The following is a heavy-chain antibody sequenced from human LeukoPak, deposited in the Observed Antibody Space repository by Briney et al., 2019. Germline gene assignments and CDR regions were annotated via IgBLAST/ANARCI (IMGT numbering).Heavy chain of an antibody. D-gene: IGHD4-17*01. CDR2: IYYSGST. CDR1: GGSISSYY. Sequence: SETLSLTCTVSGGSISSYYWSWIRQPPGKGLDWIGYIYYSGSTNYNPSLKSRVTISVDTSKNQFSLKLSSVTAADTAVYYCARVPYGDYEDAFDIWGQGTMVTVSS. V-gene: IGHV4-59*01. J-gene: IGHJ3*02. CDR3: ARVPYGDYEDAFDI.